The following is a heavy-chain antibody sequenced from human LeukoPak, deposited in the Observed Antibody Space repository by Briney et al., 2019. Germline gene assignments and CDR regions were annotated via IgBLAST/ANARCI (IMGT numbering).Heavy chain of an antibody. CDR3: AKETGVQLWLRGYFDY. V-gene: IGHV3-23*01. Sequence: GSLRLSCAGSGFTFSSYAMSWVRQAPGKGLEWVSAISGSGGSTYYADSVKGRFTISRDNSKNTLYLQMNSLRAEDTAVYYCAKETGVQLWLRGYFDYWGQGTLVTVSS. J-gene: IGHJ4*02. CDR2: ISGSGGST. CDR1: GFTFSSYA. D-gene: IGHD5-18*01.